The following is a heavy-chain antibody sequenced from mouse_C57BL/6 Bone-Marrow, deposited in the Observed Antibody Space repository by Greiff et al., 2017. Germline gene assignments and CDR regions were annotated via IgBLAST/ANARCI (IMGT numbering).Heavy chain of an antibody. CDR1: GFTFSSYA. J-gene: IGHJ2*01. CDR3: ARDSGPNYYGSGYFDY. Sequence: EVMLVESGGGLVKPGGSLTLSCAASGFTFSSYAMSWVRQTPEKRLEWVATISDGGSYTYYPDNVKGRFTISRDNAKNNLYLQMSHLKSEDTAMYYCARDSGPNYYGSGYFDYWGQGTTLTGSS. D-gene: IGHD1-1*01. V-gene: IGHV5-4*01. CDR2: ISDGGSYT.